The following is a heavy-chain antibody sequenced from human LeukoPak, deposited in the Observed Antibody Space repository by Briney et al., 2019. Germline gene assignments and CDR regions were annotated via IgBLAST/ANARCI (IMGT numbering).Heavy chain of an antibody. CDR1: GGSFSGYY. CDR3: ARDLGNKIAARTHSYSRNWFDP. Sequence: NSSETLSLTCAVYGGSFSGYYWSWIRQPPGKGLEWIGEINHSGSTNYNPSLKSQVTISVDTSKNQFSLKLSSVTAADTAVYYCARDLGNKIAARTHSYSRNWFDPWGQGTLVTVSS. J-gene: IGHJ5*02. V-gene: IGHV4-34*01. CDR2: INHSGST. D-gene: IGHD6-6*01.